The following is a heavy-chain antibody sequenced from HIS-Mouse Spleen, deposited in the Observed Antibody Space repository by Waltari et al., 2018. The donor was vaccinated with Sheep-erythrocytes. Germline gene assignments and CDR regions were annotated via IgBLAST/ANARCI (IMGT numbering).Heavy chain of an antibody. V-gene: IGHV1-69*04. Sequence: QVQLVQSGAEVKKPGSSVKVSCKASGGTFSSYAISWVRQAPGQGLEWMGRSIPILGIANYTQEVQGRVPSTADKSPSTANMELGSLRSEDTAGYYCAQAGATTPHFDYWGQGTLVTVSS. CDR1: GGTFSSYA. CDR2: SIPILGIA. D-gene: IGHD1-26*01. CDR3: AQAGATTPHFDY. J-gene: IGHJ4*02.